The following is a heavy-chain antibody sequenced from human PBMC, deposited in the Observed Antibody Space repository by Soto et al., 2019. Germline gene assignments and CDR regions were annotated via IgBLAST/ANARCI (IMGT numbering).Heavy chain of an antibody. D-gene: IGHD3-22*01. Sequence: QVQLVQSGAEVKKPGSSGKVSCKISGGTFSRYSISWVRQAPGQGLEWMGGIVPIFGTRNYAQKFQDRVTITTDESATTTHMELSNLRSEDTAVYYCARPYEGGYSPNHHYYYALDVWGQGTAVTVSS. CDR3: ARPYEGGYSPNHHYYYALDV. CDR2: IVPIFGTR. J-gene: IGHJ6*02. CDR1: GGTFSRYS. V-gene: IGHV1-69*01.